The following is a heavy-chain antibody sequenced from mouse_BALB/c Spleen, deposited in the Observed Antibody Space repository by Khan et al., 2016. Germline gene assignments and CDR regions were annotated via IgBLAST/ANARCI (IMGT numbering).Heavy chain of an antibody. Sequence: EVELVESGGGLVQPGGSLRLSCATSGFTFTDYYMSWVRQPPGKALEWLGFIRNKANGYTTEYSASVKGRFTISRDNSQSILYLQMNTLRAEDGATYYCARADGYYGGFAYWCQGTLVTVSA. V-gene: IGHV7-3*02. D-gene: IGHD2-3*01. CDR2: IRNKANGYTT. J-gene: IGHJ3*01. CDR1: GFTFTDYY. CDR3: ARADGYYGGFAY.